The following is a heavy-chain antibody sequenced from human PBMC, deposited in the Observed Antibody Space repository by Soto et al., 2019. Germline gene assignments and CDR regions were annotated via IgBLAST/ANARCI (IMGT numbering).Heavy chain of an antibody. CDR2: INHSGST. J-gene: IGHJ4*02. V-gene: IGHV4-34*01. D-gene: IGHD6-13*01. Sequence: ETLSLTCAVYGGSFSGYYWSWIRQPPGKGLEWIGEINHSGSTNYNPSLKSRVTISVDTSKNQFSLKLSSVTAADTAVYYCASETGYSSSWHQGKYWGQGTLVTVSS. CDR1: GGSFSGYY. CDR3: ASETGYSSSWHQGKY.